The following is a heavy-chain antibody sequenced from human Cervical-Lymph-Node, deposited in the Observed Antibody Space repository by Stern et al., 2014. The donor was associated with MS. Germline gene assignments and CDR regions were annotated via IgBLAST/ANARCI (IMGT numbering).Heavy chain of an antibody. Sequence: QVQLVQSGAEVKKPGSSVKVSCKASGGTFTSFSINWVRQVPGQSLEWMGGIIPIFDTPNFAQKFQGRVTITADSSTSTVYMALNSLRSDDTAVYYCVLPSKVTTAAFGVWGRGTMVTVSS. CDR2: IIPIFDTP. V-gene: IGHV1-69*14. CDR1: GGTFTSFS. J-gene: IGHJ3*01. D-gene: IGHD4-17*01. CDR3: VLPSKVTTAAFGV.